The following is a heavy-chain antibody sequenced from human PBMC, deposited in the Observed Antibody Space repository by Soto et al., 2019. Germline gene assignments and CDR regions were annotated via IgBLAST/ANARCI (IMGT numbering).Heavy chain of an antibody. CDR1: GFSFNDHA. CDR3: ARQGIVAGKDHYRNLDV. D-gene: IGHD6-19*01. J-gene: IGHJ6*02. Sequence: GGSLRLSCAASGFSFNDHAIHWVRQAPGRGLEWVALISYDGSNKYFADSVKGRFTISRDNSKNTLSLHMNSLRSEDTAVYYFARQGIVAGKDHYRNLDVWGQGTPVTVSS. V-gene: IGHV3-30-3*01. CDR2: ISYDGSNK.